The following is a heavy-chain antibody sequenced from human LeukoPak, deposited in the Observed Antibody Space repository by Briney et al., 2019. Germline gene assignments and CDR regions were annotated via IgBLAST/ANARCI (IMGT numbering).Heavy chain of an antibody. CDR2: ISYDGSNK. J-gene: IGHJ4*02. V-gene: IGHV3-30*18. Sequence: PGGSLRLSCAASGFTVSSNYMSWVRQAPGKGLEWVAVISYDGSNKYYADSVKGRFTISRDNSKNTLYLQMNSLRAEDTAVYYCAKGSLGDYVRYWGQGTLVTVSS. D-gene: IGHD4-17*01. CDR3: AKGSLGDYVRY. CDR1: GFTVSSNY.